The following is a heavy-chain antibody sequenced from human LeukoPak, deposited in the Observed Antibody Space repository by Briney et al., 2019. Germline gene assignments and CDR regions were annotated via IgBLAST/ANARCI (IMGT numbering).Heavy chain of an antibody. CDR3: ARDPTTVVTLPYYFDF. Sequence: SETLSLTCAVYGGSFTGHHWNWIRQSAGKGLEWIGEVNHRGTTNYNPSLKSRVTISVDTSRNQFFLKLTSVTAADTAVYYCARDPTTVVTLPYYFDFWGQGTLVTVSS. J-gene: IGHJ4*02. D-gene: IGHD4-23*01. CDR1: GGSFTGHH. V-gene: IGHV4-34*01. CDR2: VNHRGTT.